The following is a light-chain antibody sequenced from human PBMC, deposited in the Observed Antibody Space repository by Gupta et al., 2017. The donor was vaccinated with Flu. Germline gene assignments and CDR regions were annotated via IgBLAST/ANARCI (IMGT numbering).Light chain of an antibody. Sequence: DQQKPGQASRLLIYDASIRATGVPARFSGSGSGTEFTLTINSLQSEDFAVYYCQQYNNWPPLTFGGGTKVEIK. J-gene: IGKJ4*01. CDR3: QQYNNWPPLT. V-gene: IGKV3-15*01. CDR2: DAS.